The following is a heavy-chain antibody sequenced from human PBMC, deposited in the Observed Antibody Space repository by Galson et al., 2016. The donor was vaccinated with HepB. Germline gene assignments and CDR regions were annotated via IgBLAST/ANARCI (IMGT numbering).Heavy chain of an antibody. CDR2: IYHTGTT. Sequence: LSLTCTVSGGSIRSDGYFWSWIRQHPGKGLEWIGYIYHTGTTYYNPSLKSRVTISVDRSNNQFSLEVNSVTAADTAVYYCARDSVQFLGSDYWGRGTLVIVSS. CDR1: GGSIRSDGYF. D-gene: IGHD7-27*01. J-gene: IGHJ4*02. V-gene: IGHV4-31*03. CDR3: ARDSVQFLGSDY.